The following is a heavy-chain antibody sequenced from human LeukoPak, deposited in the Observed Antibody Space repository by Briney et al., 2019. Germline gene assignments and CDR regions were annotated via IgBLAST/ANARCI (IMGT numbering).Heavy chain of an antibody. CDR1: GYTFTGYY. CDR2: INPNSGGT. V-gene: IGHV1-2*06. D-gene: IGHD3-22*01. CDR3: ARAGITMIGPDP. Sequence: ASVKVSCKASGYTFTGYYMHWVRQAPVQGLEWMGRINPNSGGTNYAQKFQGRVSMTRDTSISTAYMELSRLRSDDTAVYYCARAGITMIGPDPWGQGTLVTVSS. J-gene: IGHJ5*02.